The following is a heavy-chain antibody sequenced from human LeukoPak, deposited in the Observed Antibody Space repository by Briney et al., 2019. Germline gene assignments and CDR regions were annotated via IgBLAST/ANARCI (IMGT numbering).Heavy chain of an antibody. CDR1: GDSVSSNAV. V-gene: IGHV6-1*01. D-gene: IGHD6-6*01. CDR3: ARDSGSYSSSYRFDS. CDR2: TYYKSKWYN. Sequence: SQTLSLTCAISGDSVSSNAVWNWIRQSPSRGLEWLGRTYYKSKWYNDYAVSVKSRITINSDTSENQFSLHLNSVTPEDTAVYYCARDSGSYSSSYRFDSWGQGTLVTVSS. J-gene: IGHJ4*02.